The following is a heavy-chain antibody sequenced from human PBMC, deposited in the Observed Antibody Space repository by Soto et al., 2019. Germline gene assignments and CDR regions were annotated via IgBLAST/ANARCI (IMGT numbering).Heavy chain of an antibody. Sequence: PSEILSLTCSVSNGSISGFYWTWIRQPPGKILEWIGYIHYSGRTDYNPSLTSRATMSVDTSKNQFSLNLKSITAADTAVYYCVRVGVGIGNHFDSWGRGTLVTVSS. CDR3: VRVGVGIGNHFDS. V-gene: IGHV4-59*12. J-gene: IGHJ4*02. CDR1: NGSISGFY. D-gene: IGHD1-26*01. CDR2: IHYSGRT.